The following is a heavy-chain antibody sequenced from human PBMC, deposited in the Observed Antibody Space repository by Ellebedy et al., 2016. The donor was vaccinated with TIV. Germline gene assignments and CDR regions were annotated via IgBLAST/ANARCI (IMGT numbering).Heavy chain of an antibody. CDR1: GGSISSSTYY. CDR2: IYNTGST. CDR3: ARNLLIFTFEKWYFDL. V-gene: IGHV4-39*01. J-gene: IGHJ2*01. D-gene: IGHD3/OR15-3a*01. Sequence: SETLSLTCTVSGGSISSSTYYWGWIRQPPGKGLEWIGTIYNTGSTYHNPSLKSRVTISVDKYKNQFSLKLTSVTAADTAVYYCARNLLIFTFEKWYFDLWGRGTLVTVSS.